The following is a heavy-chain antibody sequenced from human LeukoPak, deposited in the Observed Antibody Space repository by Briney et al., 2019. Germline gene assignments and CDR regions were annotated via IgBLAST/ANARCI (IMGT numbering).Heavy chain of an antibody. CDR2: IIPILGIA. J-gene: IGHJ5*02. CDR3: ARDGVDTAMVTVHNWFDP. V-gene: IGHV1-69*04. D-gene: IGHD5-18*01. CDR1: GYTFTSYD. Sequence: GASVKVSCKASGYTFTSYDINWVRQATGQGLEWMGRIIPILGIANYAQKFQGRVTITADKSTSTAYMELSSLRSEDTAVYYCARDGVDTAMVTVHNWFDPWGQGTLVTVSS.